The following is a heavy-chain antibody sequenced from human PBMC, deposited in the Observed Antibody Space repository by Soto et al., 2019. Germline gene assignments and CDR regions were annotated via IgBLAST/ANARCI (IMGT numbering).Heavy chain of an antibody. V-gene: IGHV3-33*01. Sequence: GGSLRLSCAAAGFTCRSHGRHWVRQAPGKGLEWVAVIWYDGSNKYYADSVKGRFTISRDNSKNTLYLQMNSLRAEDTAVYYCARWGDDKRMDVWGQGTTVTVSS. D-gene: IGHD2-21*01. J-gene: IGHJ6*02. CDR2: IWYDGSNK. CDR3: ARWGDDKRMDV. CDR1: GFTCRSHG.